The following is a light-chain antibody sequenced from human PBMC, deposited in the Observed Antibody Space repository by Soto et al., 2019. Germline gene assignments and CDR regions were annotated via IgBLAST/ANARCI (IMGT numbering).Light chain of an antibody. CDR2: GAS. J-gene: IGKJ1*01. V-gene: IGKV3-15*01. CDR3: QQYDKWPT. CDR1: QSVSSD. Sequence: IVMTQSPATLSVSPGERATLSCRASQSVSSDLAWYRQKPGQAPRLLIYGASTRATGIPARFRGSGSGTEFTLTISSLQSEDFAVYYCQQYDKWPTFGQGTKVDIK.